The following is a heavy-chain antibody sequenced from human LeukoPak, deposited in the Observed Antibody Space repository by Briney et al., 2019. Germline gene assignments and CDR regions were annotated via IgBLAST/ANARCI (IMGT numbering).Heavy chain of an antibody. Sequence: PGGSLRLSCAASGFTFSSYAMSWVRQAPGKGLEWVSAISGSGGSTYYADSVKGRFTISRDNSKNTLYLQMNSLRAEDTAVYYCAKAGTMITFGGVIQYYFDYWGQGTLVTVSS. V-gene: IGHV3-23*01. CDR1: GFTFSSYA. CDR3: AKAGTMITFGGVIQYYFDY. D-gene: IGHD3-16*02. J-gene: IGHJ4*02. CDR2: ISGSGGST.